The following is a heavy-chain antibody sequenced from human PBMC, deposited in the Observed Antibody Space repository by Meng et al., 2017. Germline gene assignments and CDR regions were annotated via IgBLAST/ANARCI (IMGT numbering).Heavy chain of an antibody. CDR3: AKEGSGYFTY. CDR2: ISSSGST. V-gene: IGHV3-23*01. D-gene: IGHD3-22*01. J-gene: IGHJ4*02. Sequence: GESLKISCAASGFTFSSYEMNWVRQAPGKGLEWVSYISSSGSTYYADSVKGRFTISRDNSKNTLYLQMNSLRAEDTAVYYCAKEGSGYFTYWGQGTLVTVSS. CDR1: GFTFSSYE.